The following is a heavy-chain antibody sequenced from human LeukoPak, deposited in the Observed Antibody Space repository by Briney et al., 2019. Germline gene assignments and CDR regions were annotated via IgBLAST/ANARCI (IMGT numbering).Heavy chain of an antibody. CDR3: AKAPPYKKYFDY. V-gene: IGHV3-74*01. D-gene: IGHD1-1*01. Sequence: PGGSLRLSCAASGFTFSSYWMHWVRQAPGKGLVWVSRIDSDGSNTNYADSVKGRFTVSRDNAKNTLYLQMNSLRAEDTAVYYCAKAPPYKKYFDYWGQGTLVTVSS. J-gene: IGHJ4*02. CDR2: IDSDGSNT. CDR1: GFTFSSYW.